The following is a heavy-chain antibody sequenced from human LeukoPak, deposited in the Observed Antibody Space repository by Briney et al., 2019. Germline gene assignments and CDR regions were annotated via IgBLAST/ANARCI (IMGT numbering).Heavy chain of an antibody. CDR2: IYYSGST. CDR1: GGSISSSSYY. V-gene: IGHV4-39*01. Sequence: SETLSLTCTVSGGSISSSSYYWGWIRQPPGKGLEWIGSIYYSGSTYYNPSLKSRVTISVDTSKNQFSLKLSSVTAADTAVYYCARHRVRGVIIWWFDPWGQGTLVTVSS. J-gene: IGHJ5*02. D-gene: IGHD3-10*01. CDR3: ARHRVRGVIIWWFDP.